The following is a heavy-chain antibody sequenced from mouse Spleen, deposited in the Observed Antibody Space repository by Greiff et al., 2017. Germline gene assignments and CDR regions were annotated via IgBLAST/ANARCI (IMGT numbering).Heavy chain of an antibody. CDR1: GFTFSSYA. CDR2: ISSGGSYT. V-gene: IGHV5-9-3*01. D-gene: IGHD1-1*02. J-gene: IGHJ2*01. CDR3: ARQGVGNYFDY. Sequence: EVQLVESGGGLVKPGGSLKLSCAASGFTFSSYAMSWVRQTPEKRLEWVATISSGGSYTYYPDSVKGRFTISRDNAKNTLYLQMSSLRSEDTAMYYCARQGVGNYFDYWGQGTTLTVSS.